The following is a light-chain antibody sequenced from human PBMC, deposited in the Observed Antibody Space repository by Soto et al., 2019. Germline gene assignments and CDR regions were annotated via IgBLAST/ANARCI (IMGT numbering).Light chain of an antibody. CDR2: EGS. Sequence: QSALTQPASVSGSPGQSITISCTGTSSDVGSYNLVSWYQQHPGKAPKLMIYEGSKRPSGVSNRFSGSKSGNTASLTISGLQAEAEAYYYCCSYAGSSTCVFGGGTKLTVL. V-gene: IGLV2-23*01. CDR1: SSDVGSYNL. CDR3: CSYAGSSTCV. J-gene: IGLJ2*01.